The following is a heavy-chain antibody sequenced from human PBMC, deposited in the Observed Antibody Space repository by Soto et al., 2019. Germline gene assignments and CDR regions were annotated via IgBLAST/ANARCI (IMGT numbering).Heavy chain of an antibody. Sequence: SETLSLTCTVSGGSISSGGYYWNWIRQHPGKGLEWIGYIYYSGSTYYNPSLKSRVTISVDTSMNQFSLKLSSVTAADTAVYYCARRDYYDSSGFYYFDYWGQGTLVTVSS. CDR2: IYYSGST. CDR3: ARRDYYDSSGFYYFDY. D-gene: IGHD3-22*01. J-gene: IGHJ4*02. V-gene: IGHV4-31*03. CDR1: GGSISSGGYY.